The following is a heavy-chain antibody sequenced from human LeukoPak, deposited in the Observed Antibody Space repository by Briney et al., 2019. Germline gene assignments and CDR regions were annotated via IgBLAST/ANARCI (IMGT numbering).Heavy chain of an antibody. V-gene: IGHV3-21*01. CDR1: GFTFSSYA. CDR2: ISSSSSYI. Sequence: GGSLRLSCAASGFTFSSYAMSWVRQAPGKGLEWVSSISSSSSYIYYADSVKGRFTISRDNAKNSLYLQMNSLRAEDTAVYYCAAAATSRHWYFDLWGRGTLVTVPS. CDR3: AAAATSRHWYFDL. J-gene: IGHJ2*01. D-gene: IGHD2-15*01.